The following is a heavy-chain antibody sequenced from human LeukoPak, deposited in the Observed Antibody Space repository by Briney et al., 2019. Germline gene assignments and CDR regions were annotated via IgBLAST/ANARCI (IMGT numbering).Heavy chain of an antibody. CDR2: ISDSGDTA. V-gene: IGHV3-23*01. J-gene: IGHJ5*02. CDR3: AKDRPRDYSSRQGFSDNWFDP. CDR1: RFTFSSYA. D-gene: IGHD3-22*01. Sequence: GGSLRLSCAASRFTFSSYAMTWVRQAPGKGLDLVSTISDSGDTAFYADSVGGRFTISRDNSKNTLYLQLNSLRFEDTAVYYCAKDRPRDYSSRQGFSDNWFDPWGQGTLVTVSS.